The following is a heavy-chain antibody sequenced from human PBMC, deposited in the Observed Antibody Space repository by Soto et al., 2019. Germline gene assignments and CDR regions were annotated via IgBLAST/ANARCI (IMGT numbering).Heavy chain of an antibody. Sequence: PXESLKISWKGSGYSFTSYWLVWVRQMPGKGLDGMGIIYPGDSDTRYSPSFQGQVTISADKSISTAYLQWSSLKASDTEMYYCARHLTAAAGTQQDYYYYYGMDFWGHGTTVTVSS. J-gene: IGHJ6*02. V-gene: IGHV5-51*01. CDR1: GYSFTSYW. CDR2: IYPGDSDT. CDR3: ARHLTAAAGTQQDYYYYYGMDF. D-gene: IGHD6-13*01.